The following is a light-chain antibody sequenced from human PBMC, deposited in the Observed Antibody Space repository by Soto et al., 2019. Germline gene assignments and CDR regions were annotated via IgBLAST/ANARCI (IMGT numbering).Light chain of an antibody. CDR3: QQYNNWPWT. V-gene: IGKV3-15*01. Sequence: EIVTTQSPATLSVSPGERVTLSCRASQSVSSNLAWYQHKLGQAPRLLIYGASTRATGIPARFSGSGSGTEFTLTISSQQSEDFAVYYCQQYNNWPWTFGQGTKVDIK. CDR1: QSVSSN. CDR2: GAS. J-gene: IGKJ1*01.